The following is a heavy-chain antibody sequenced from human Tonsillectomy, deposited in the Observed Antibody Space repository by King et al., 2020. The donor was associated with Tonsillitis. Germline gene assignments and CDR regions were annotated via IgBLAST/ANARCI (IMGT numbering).Heavy chain of an antibody. Sequence: VQLVESGGGLVQRGGSLRLSCAASGFTFTSYDMSWVRQAPGKGLEWVSSISGSGGSTWYADSVKGRFTISRDNSKNTLYLQMNSLGADDTAVYYCARDSQELMEPSTFYCGGQGTLVTVSS. CDR1: GFTFTSYD. J-gene: IGHJ1*01. CDR3: ARDSQELMEPSTFYC. D-gene: IGHD2/OR15-2a*01. V-gene: IGHV3-23*04. CDR2: ISGSGGST.